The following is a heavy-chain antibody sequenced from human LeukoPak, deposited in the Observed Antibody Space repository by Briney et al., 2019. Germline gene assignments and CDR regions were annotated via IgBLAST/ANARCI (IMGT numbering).Heavy chain of an antibody. Sequence: KPSETLSLTCTVSGGSISGSSYYWGWIRQPPGKGLEWIGSFYYSGTTYYNPSLKSRVTISVDPSKNQFSLKLSSVTAADTAVYYCARHEGDYSNYLPNWFDPWGQGTLVTVSS. J-gene: IGHJ5*02. CDR1: GGSISGSSYY. CDR2: FYYSGTT. CDR3: ARHEGDYSNYLPNWFDP. D-gene: IGHD4-11*01. V-gene: IGHV4-39*01.